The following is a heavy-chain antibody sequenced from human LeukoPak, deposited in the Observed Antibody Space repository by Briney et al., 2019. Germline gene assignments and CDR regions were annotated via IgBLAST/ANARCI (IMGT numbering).Heavy chain of an antibody. J-gene: IGHJ4*02. CDR1: GFTFSTYA. V-gene: IGHV3-64D*09. CDR3: VKGSEAYCDSKSDY. D-gene: IGHD3-22*01. Sequence: GGSLRLSCAASGFTFSTYAMHWVRQAPGKGLEYVSAISSNGGTIYYADSVKGRFTISRDNSKSTLYLQLSSLRAEDTAVYYCVKGSEAYCDSKSDYWGQGTLVTVSS. CDR2: ISSNGGTI.